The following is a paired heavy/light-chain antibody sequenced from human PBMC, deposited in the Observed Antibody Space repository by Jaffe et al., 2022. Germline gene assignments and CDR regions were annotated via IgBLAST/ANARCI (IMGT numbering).Heavy chain of an antibody. CDR3: ARFPLLAIRSGPQIDYSKGDY. CDR2: IYHSGST. CDR1: GGSISSSNW. V-gene: IGHV4-4*02. D-gene: IGHD4-4*01. Sequence: QVQLQESGPGLVKPSGTLSLTCAVSGGSISSSNWWSWVRQPPGKGLEWIGEIYHSGSTNYNPSLKSRVTISVDKSKNQFSLKLSSVTAADTAVYYCARFPLLAIRSGPQIDYSKGDYWGQGTLVTVSS. J-gene: IGHJ4*02.
Light chain of an antibody. CDR3: QQRSNWPPGGT. Sequence: EIVLTQSPATLSLSPGERATLSCRASQSVSSYLAWYQQKPGQAPRLLIYDASNRATGIPARFSGSGSGTDFTLTISSLEPEDFAVYYCQQRSNWPPGGTFGQGTRLEIK. V-gene: IGKV3-11*01. J-gene: IGKJ5*01. CDR1: QSVSSY. CDR2: DAS.